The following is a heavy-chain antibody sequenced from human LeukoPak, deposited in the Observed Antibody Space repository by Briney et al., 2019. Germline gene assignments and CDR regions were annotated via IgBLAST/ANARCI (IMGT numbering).Heavy chain of an antibody. V-gene: IGHV3-23*01. Sequence: GGSLRLSCAASGFTFSTYAMSWVRQAPGKGLEGVTAISSGDSTFYADSVKGRFTISRDNSKTTLYLQMNSLRADDTAIYYCAKGPYGWGSYYNSWGQGTVVTVSS. CDR2: ISSGDST. J-gene: IGHJ5*02. CDR1: GFTFSTYA. CDR3: AKGPYGWGSYYNS. D-gene: IGHD3-10*01.